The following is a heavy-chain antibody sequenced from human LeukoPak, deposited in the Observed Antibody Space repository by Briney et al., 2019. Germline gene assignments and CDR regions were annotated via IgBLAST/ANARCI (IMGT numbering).Heavy chain of an antibody. CDR1: GYTFTSYG. CDR3: ARPYYYDSSGVFDP. D-gene: IGHD3-22*01. V-gene: IGHV1-18*01. CDR2: ISAYNGNT. Sequence: EASVKVSCKASGYTFTSYGISWVRQAPGQGLEWMGWISAYNGNTNYAQKLQGRVTVTTDTSTSTAYMELRSLRSDDTAVYYCARPYYYDSSGVFDPWGQGTLVTVSS. J-gene: IGHJ5*02.